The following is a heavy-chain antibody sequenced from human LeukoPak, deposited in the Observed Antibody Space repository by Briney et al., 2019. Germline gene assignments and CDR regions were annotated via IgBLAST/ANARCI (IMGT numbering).Heavy chain of an antibody. V-gene: IGHV4-59*12. D-gene: IGHD1-26*01. CDR3: ARGGRELESFWY. CDR1: GGSISSYY. Sequence: SETLSLTCTVSGGSISSYYWSWIRQPPGKGLEWIGYIYYSGSTNYNPSLKSRVTISVDTSKNQFSLKLSSVTAADTAVYYCARGGRELESFWYWGQGTLVTVSS. CDR2: IYYSGST. J-gene: IGHJ4*02.